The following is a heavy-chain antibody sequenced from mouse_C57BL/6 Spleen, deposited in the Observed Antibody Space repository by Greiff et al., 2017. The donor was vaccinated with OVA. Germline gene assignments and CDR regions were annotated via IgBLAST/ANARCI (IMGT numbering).Heavy chain of an antibody. D-gene: IGHD2-3*01. Sequence: QVQLQQPGAELVKPGASVKVSCKASGYTFTDYEMHWVKQTPVHGLEWIGAIDPETGGTAYNQKFKGKAILTADKSSSTAYMELRSLTSEDSAVYYCTNVDGSFYAMDYWGQGTSVTVSS. J-gene: IGHJ4*01. CDR1: GYTFTDYE. CDR2: IDPETGGT. CDR3: TNVDGSFYAMDY. V-gene: IGHV1-15*01.